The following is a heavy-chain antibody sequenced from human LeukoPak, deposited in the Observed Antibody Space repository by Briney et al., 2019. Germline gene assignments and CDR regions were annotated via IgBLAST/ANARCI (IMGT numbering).Heavy chain of an antibody. CDR2: INQDGSEK. CDR3: ARGNSFAAGEWGNWFDP. Sequence: GGSLRLSCAASGFTFSGYWMSWVRQAPGKGLEWVANINQDGSEKYYVDSVKGRFTISRDNAKNSLFLQMGSLRVEDTAVYYCARGNSFAAGEWGNWFDPWGQGTLVTVSS. D-gene: IGHD3-16*01. CDR1: GFTFSGYW. J-gene: IGHJ5*02. V-gene: IGHV3-7*01.